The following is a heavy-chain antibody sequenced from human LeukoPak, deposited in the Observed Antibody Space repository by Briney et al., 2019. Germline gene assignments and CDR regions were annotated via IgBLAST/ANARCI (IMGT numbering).Heavy chain of an antibody. CDR2: IYTSGST. J-gene: IGHJ5*02. CDR3: ARVAGAPFDP. Sequence: KPSETLSLTCTVSGGSISSGSYYWSWIRQPAGKGLEWIGRIYTSGSTNYNPSLKSRVTISVDTSKNQFSLKLSSVTAADTAVYYCARVAGAPFDPWGQGTLVTVSS. CDR1: GGSISSGSYY. V-gene: IGHV4-61*02.